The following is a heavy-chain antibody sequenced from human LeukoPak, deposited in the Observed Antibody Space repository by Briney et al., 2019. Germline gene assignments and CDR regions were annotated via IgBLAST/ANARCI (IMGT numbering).Heavy chain of an antibody. CDR1: GFTFSDAW. Sequence: GGSLRLSCAASGFTFSDAWMNWVRQAPGKGLEWVSYISSSGSTIYYADSVKGRFTISRDNAKNSLYLQMNSLRAEDTAVYYCARFEGYYGSGSYYRYWGQGTLVTVSS. V-gene: IGHV3-11*01. J-gene: IGHJ4*02. D-gene: IGHD3-10*01. CDR3: ARFEGYYGSGSYYRY. CDR2: ISSSGSTI.